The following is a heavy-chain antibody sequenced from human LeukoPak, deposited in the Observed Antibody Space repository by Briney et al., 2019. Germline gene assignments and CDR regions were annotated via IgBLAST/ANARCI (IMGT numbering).Heavy chain of an antibody. D-gene: IGHD5-18*01. J-gene: IGHJ4*02. CDR2: INHSGST. Sequence: SETLSLTCAVYGGSFSGYYWSWIRQPPGKGLEWIGEINHSGSTNYNPSLKSRVTISVDTSKNQFSLKLSSVTAADTAVYYCARYYSLGIQLWQRPFDYWGQGTLVTVSS. CDR3: ARYYSLGIQLWQRPFDY. V-gene: IGHV4-34*01. CDR1: GGSFSGYY.